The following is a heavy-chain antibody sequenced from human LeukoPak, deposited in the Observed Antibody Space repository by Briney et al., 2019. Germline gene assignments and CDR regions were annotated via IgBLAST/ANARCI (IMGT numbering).Heavy chain of an antibody. CDR1: GYSINFGHL. V-gene: IGHV4-38-2*02. Sequence: PSETLSLTCDVSGYSINFGHLWGWIRQTPGKGLEWIASINHSGRTYYTPSLKSRVTISADTLKNQFPLKVTSVTAEDTAMYFCARESSAVAHSMIRGWLDPWGQGTLVIVSS. D-gene: IGHD6-19*01. CDR2: INHSGRT. CDR3: ARESSAVAHSMIRGWLDP. J-gene: IGHJ5*02.